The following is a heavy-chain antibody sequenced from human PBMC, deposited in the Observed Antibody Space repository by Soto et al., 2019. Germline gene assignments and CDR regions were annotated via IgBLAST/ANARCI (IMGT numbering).Heavy chain of an antibody. CDR3: ARLSRPNYYDTSGFFKDNWFDP. CDR1: GGTFNSYD. Sequence: QLQLVQSGAEVKKPGSSMKVSCKASGGTFNSYDINWVRQAPGQGLEWMGGIIPIVETPKYAQKFQGRFTINADESKNTVYMELSSLRSEDTAMYYCARLSRPNYYDTSGFFKDNWFDPWGQGTLVTVSS. V-gene: IGHV1-69*01. D-gene: IGHD3-22*01. CDR2: IIPIVETP. J-gene: IGHJ5*02.